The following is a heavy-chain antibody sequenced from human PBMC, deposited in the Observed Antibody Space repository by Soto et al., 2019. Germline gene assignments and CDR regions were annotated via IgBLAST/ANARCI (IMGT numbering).Heavy chain of an antibody. CDR3: TRQGPLSAPAEYFQH. CDR2: IRSKANSYAT. CDR1: GFTFSGSA. Sequence: HPGGSLRLSCAASGFTFSGSAMHWVRQASGKGLEWVGRIRSKANSYATAYAASVKGRFTISRDDSKNTAYLQMNSLKTEDTAVYYCTRQGPLSAPAEYFQHWGQGTLVTVSS. J-gene: IGHJ1*01. V-gene: IGHV3-73*01.